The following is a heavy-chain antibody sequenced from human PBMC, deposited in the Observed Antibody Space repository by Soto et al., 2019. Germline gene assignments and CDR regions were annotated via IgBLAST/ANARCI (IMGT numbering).Heavy chain of an antibody. Sequence: PGGSLRLSCAASGFTFSSYSTNWVRQAPGKGLEWVSSISSSSSYIYYADSVKGRFTISRDNAKNSLYLQMNSLRAEDTAVYYCARDQGQLVPDYGMDVWGQGTTVTVSS. CDR3: ARDQGQLVPDYGMDV. CDR2: ISSSSSYI. CDR1: GFTFSSYS. D-gene: IGHD6-6*01. J-gene: IGHJ6*02. V-gene: IGHV3-21*01.